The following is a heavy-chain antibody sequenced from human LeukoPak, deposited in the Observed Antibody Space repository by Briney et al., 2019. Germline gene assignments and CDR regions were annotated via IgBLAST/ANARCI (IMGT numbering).Heavy chain of an antibody. CDR1: GFTFSHYG. V-gene: IGHV3-33*01. J-gene: IGHJ4*02. D-gene: IGHD4-11*01. Sequence: GGSLRLSCAASGFTFSHYGLHWVRQGPGKGLEWVAVIWSDGTNKYYTDSVKGRFTISRDDSMKTLYLQMDSLRAEDTAIYFCARDAQRGFDYSNSLQYWGQGSLVTVSA. CDR2: IWSDGTNK. CDR3: ARDAQRGFDYSNSLQY.